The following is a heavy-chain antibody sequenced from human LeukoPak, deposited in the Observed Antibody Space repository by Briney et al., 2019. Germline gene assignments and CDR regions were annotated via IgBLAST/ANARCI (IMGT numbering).Heavy chain of an antibody. V-gene: IGHV4-59*01. CDR1: GGSISSYY. Sequence: PSETLSLTCTVSGGSISSYYWSWIRQPPGKGLEWIGYIYYSGSTNYNPSLKSRVTISVDTSKSQFSLKLSSVTAADTAVYYCARAHTTYSGSYHGYFDYWGQGTLVTVSS. CDR2: IYYSGST. J-gene: IGHJ4*02. D-gene: IGHD1-26*01. CDR3: ARAHTTYSGSYHGYFDY.